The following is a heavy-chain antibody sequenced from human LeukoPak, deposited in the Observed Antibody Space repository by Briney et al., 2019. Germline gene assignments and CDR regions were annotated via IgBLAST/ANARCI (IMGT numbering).Heavy chain of an antibody. CDR2: IDPNTGGT. CDR1: GYTFTNYY. J-gene: IGHJ4*02. V-gene: IGHV1-2*06. D-gene: IGHD1-26*01. Sequence: ASVKVSCKASGYTFTNYYIHWVRQAPGQGLEWMGRIDPNTGGTKSAKNFQGRVTMTRDTSISTAYMALSGLRSDDTAVYYCASLYDIVGTTVDYWGQGTLVTVSS. CDR3: ASLYDIVGTTVDY.